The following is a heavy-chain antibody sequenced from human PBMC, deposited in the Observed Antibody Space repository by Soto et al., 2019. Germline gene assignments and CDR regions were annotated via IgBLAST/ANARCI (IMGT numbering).Heavy chain of an antibody. CDR3: ARVRYGDFSFQY. CDR1: GYTFSGFY. CDR2: INPNSGGT. V-gene: IGHV1-2*02. D-gene: IGHD4-17*01. Sequence: GASVKVSCKASGYTFSGFYMHWVRQAPGQGLEWMGWINPNSGGTKSAEKFQGRVTMTRDTSISTAYMELSRLTSDDTAIYFCARVRYGDFSFQYWGQGTPVTVSS. J-gene: IGHJ4*02.